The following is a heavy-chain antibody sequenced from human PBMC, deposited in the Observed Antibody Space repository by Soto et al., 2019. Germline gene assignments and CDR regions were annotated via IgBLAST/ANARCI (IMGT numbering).Heavy chain of an antibody. CDR2: ISSCSSTI. D-gene: IGHD5-12*01. V-gene: IGHV3-48*01. CDR1: GLTFSSYS. Sequence: EVQLVESGGGLVQPGGSLRLSCAASGLTFSSYSMKWVRQAPGKGLEWVSYISSCSSTIYYADSVKGRFTISRDNAKNSLYLQMKSLRAEDTAVYYCARADSGYAHGYYYYGRDVWGQGTTVTVSS. J-gene: IGHJ6*02. CDR3: ARADSGYAHGYYYYGRDV.